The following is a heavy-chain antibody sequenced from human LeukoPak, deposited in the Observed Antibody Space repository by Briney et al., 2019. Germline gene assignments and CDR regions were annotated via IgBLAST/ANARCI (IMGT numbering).Heavy chain of an antibody. J-gene: IGHJ4*02. D-gene: IGHD2-2*01. V-gene: IGHV1-18*04. CDR3: ARSRIVVVPAAPYYFDY. CDR1: GYTFTSYG. CDR2: ISAYNGNT. Sequence: ASVKVSCKASGYTFTSYGISWVRQAPGQGLEWMGWISAYNGNTNYAQKLQGRVTMTRDKSTSTAYMELRSLRSDDTAVYYCARSRIVVVPAAPYYFDYWGQGTLVTVSS.